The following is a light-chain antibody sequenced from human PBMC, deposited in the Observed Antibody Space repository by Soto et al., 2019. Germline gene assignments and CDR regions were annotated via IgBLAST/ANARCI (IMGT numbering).Light chain of an antibody. V-gene: IGKV3-20*01. Sequence: EIVLTQSPGTLSLSPGESTTLSCRASQSVSSSYLSWYQQKPGQAPRLLIYGASRRATGIPDRFRGSGSGKDFTLTISRLEPEDIAVDYCQQYGSSPLTFCQGTKGEIK. J-gene: IGKJ1*01. CDR1: QSVSSSY. CDR3: QQYGSSPLT. CDR2: GAS.